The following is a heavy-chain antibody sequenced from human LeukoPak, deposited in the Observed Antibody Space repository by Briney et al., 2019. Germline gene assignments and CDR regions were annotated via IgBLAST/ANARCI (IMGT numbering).Heavy chain of an antibody. J-gene: IGHJ4*02. CDR3: ARDRRAILRYFDWLLGPFDY. V-gene: IGHV1-69*13. CDR1: GGTFSSYA. D-gene: IGHD3-9*01. CDR2: IIPIFGTA. Sequence: ASVKVSCKASGGTFSSYAISWVRQAPGQGLEWMGGIIPIFGTANYAQKFQGRVTITADESTSTAYMELRSLRSDDTAVYYCARDRRAILRYFDWLLGPFDYWGQGTLVTVSS.